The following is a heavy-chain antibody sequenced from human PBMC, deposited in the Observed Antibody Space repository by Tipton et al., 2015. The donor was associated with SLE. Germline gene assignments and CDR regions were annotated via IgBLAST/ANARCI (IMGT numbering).Heavy chain of an antibody. V-gene: IGHV3-21*03. CDR1: GFTFSSYS. D-gene: IGHD6-6*01. CDR3: ARERDSSSYIYFDY. J-gene: IGHJ4*02. Sequence: SLRLSCAASGFTFSSYSMNWVRQAPGKGLEWVSSISSSSSYIYYADSVKGRFTISRDNAKNSLYLQMNSLRAEDTAVYYCARERDSSSYIYFDYWGQGTLVTVSS. CDR2: ISSSSSYI.